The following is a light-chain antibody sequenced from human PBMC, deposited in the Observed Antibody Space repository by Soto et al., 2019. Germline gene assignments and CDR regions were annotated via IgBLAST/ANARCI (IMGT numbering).Light chain of an antibody. CDR2: DAS. V-gene: IGKV1-5*01. CDR3: QQYNNWPPWT. Sequence: DIQMTQSPSTLSASVGDTVTVTCRASQSVSGWLAWYQQKPGEAPKLLIYDASSLESGVPSRFSGSGSGTEFTLTISSLQSEDFAIYYCQQYNNWPPWTFGQGTKVDI. J-gene: IGKJ1*01. CDR1: QSVSGW.